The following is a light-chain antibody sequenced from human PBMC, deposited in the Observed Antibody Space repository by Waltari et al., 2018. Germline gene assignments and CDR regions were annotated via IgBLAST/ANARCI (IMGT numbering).Light chain of an antibody. CDR1: SSNIGRNL. CDR2: NND. Sequence: QSVLTQPPSVSGTPGQRVTISCSGGSSNIGRNLVTWYQFFPGTAPRLLSFNNDQRPSWVPDRFAGSKSGTSAALAISGLQSDDEADYYCAAWDDILNAFVFGTGTRVTVL. V-gene: IGLV1-44*01. CDR3: AAWDDILNAFV. J-gene: IGLJ1*01.